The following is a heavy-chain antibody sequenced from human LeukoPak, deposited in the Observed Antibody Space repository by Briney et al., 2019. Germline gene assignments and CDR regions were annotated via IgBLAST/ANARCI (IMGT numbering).Heavy chain of an antibody. V-gene: IGHV3-43*01. CDR1: GFNFDRYT. J-gene: IGHJ4*02. D-gene: IGHD5-12*01. Sequence: GGSLRLSCATSGFNFDRYTIHWVRQAPGKGLEWVSLAGWAGGTTFYSDSVKGRFTISRDNAKNSLYLQMNSLRAEDTAMYYCARGRYSGTTYYFDYWGQGTLVTVSS. CDR3: ARGRYSGTTYYFDY. CDR2: AGWAGGTT.